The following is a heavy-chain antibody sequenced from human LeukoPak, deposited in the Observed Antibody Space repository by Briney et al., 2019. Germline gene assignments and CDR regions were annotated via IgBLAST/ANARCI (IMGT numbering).Heavy chain of an antibody. CDR1: GFTLSSYA. Sequence: GGSLRLSCAASGFTLSSYAMSWVRQAPGEGLEWVSAISGSGGSAYYADSVKGRFTISRDNSKNTLYLQMNSLRAEDTAVYYCANFVGATPDAFDIWGQGTMVTVSS. J-gene: IGHJ3*02. V-gene: IGHV3-23*01. CDR3: ANFVGATPDAFDI. D-gene: IGHD1-26*01. CDR2: ISGSGGSA.